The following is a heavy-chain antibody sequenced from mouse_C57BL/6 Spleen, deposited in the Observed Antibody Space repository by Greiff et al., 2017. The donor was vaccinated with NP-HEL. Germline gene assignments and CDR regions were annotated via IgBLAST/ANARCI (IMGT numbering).Heavy chain of an antibody. D-gene: IGHD1-1*01. CDR1: GFTFSSYG. V-gene: IGHV5-6*01. J-gene: IGHJ2*01. Sequence: EVQLVESGGDLVKPGGSLKLSCAASGFTFSSYGMSWVRQTPDKRLEWVATISSGGSYTYYPDSVKGRFTISRDNAKNTLYLQMSSLKSEDTAMYYCARHNTTVVALDYWGQGTTLTVSS. CDR3: ARHNTTVVALDY. CDR2: ISSGGSYT.